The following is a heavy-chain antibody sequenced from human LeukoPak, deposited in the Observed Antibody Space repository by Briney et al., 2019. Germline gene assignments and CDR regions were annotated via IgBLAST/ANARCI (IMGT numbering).Heavy chain of an antibody. Sequence: GGSLRLSCAASGFTFSSYAMSWVRQAPGKGLEWVSAISGSGGSAYYADSVKGRFTISRDNSKNTLYLQMNSLRAEDTAVYYCAKATGVAYYYYGMDVWGQGTTVTVSS. J-gene: IGHJ6*02. D-gene: IGHD7-27*01. V-gene: IGHV3-23*01. CDR2: ISGSGGSA. CDR1: GFTFSSYA. CDR3: AKATGVAYYYYGMDV.